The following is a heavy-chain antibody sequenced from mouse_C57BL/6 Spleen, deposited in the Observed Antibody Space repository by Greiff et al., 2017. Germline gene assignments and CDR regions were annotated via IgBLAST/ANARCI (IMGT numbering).Heavy chain of an antibody. J-gene: IGHJ1*03. Sequence: QVQLQQSGAELARPGASVKLSCKASGYTFTSYGISWVKQRTGQGLEWIGEIYPRGGNTYYNEKFKGKATLTADKSSSTAYMELRSLTSEDSAVYFCERADGYPYWYFDVWGTGTTVTVSS. D-gene: IGHD2-3*01. CDR3: ERADGYPYWYFDV. CDR1: GYTFTSYG. V-gene: IGHV1-81*01. CDR2: IYPRGGNT.